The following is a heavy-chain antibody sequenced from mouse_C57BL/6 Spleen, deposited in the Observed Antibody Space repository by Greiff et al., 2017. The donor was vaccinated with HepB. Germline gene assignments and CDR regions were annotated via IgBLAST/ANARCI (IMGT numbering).Heavy chain of an antibody. Sequence: EVKLVESGGGLVKPGGSLKLSCAASGFTFSSYAMSWVRQTPEKRLEWVATISDGGSYTYYPDNVKGRFTISRDNAKNNLYLQMSHLKSEDTAMYYCAREGRWLPNYYAMDYWGQGTSVTVSS. CDR3: AREGRWLPNYYAMDY. CDR1: GFTFSSYA. CDR2: ISDGGSYT. J-gene: IGHJ4*01. V-gene: IGHV5-4*01. D-gene: IGHD2-3*01.